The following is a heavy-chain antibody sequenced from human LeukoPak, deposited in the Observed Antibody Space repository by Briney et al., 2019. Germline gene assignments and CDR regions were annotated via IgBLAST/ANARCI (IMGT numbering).Heavy chain of an antibody. CDR2: ISYDGSNK. CDR1: GFTFSSYA. J-gene: IGHJ5*02. Sequence: GGSLRLSCAASGFTFSSYAMHWVRQAPGKGLEWVAVISYDGSNKYYADSVKGRFTISRDNSKNTLYLQMNSLRVEDTAVYYCARGPPLFDPWGQGTLVTVSS. CDR3: ARGPPLFDP. V-gene: IGHV3-30-3*01.